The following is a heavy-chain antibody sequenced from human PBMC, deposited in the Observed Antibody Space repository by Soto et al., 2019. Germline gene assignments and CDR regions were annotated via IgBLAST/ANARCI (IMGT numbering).Heavy chain of an antibody. D-gene: IGHD1-1*01. CDR3: AREDWNDAPPTH. J-gene: IGHJ4*02. Sequence: SQTLSLTCAISGDSVSSNSAAWNWIRQSPSRGLEWLGRTYYRSKWYNNNAMSMESRITINVDTSKNQYSLQLTSVTPGDTTVDYCAREDWNDAPPTHGGQEILVTVPS. V-gene: IGHV6-1*01. CDR2: TYYRSKWYN. CDR1: GDSVSSNSAA.